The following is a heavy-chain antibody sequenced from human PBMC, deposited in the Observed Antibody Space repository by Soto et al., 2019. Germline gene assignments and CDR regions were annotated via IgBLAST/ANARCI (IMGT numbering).Heavy chain of an antibody. CDR3: ARESPGLDY. Sequence: SETLSLTCTVSGGSISSYYWSWIRQPPGKGLEWIGYIYYSGSTNYNPSLKSRVTISVDTSKNQFSLKLSSVTAADTAVYYWARESPGLDYWGQGTLVTVSS. D-gene: IGHD2-8*02. CDR2: IYYSGST. CDR1: GGSISSYY. V-gene: IGHV4-59*01. J-gene: IGHJ4*02.